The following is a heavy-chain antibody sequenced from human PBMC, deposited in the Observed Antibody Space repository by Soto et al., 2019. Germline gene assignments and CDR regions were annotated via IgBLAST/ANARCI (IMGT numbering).Heavy chain of an antibody. CDR3: ARDPRTYYDFWSGFPSYMDV. J-gene: IGHJ6*03. D-gene: IGHD3-3*01. CDR2: ISSNGGST. Sequence: GGSLRLSCAASGFTFSSYAMHWVRQAPGKGLEYVSAISSNGGSTYYANSVKGRFTISRDNSKNTLYLQMGSLRAEDMAVYYCARDPRTYYDFWSGFPSYMDVWGKGTTVTVSS. CDR1: GFTFSSYA. V-gene: IGHV3-64*01.